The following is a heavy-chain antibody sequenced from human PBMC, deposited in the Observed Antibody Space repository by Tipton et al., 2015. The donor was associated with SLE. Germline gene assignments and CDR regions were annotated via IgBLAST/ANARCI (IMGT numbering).Heavy chain of an antibody. V-gene: IGHV4-59*08. Sequence: TLSLTCSVSGGSIRSYYWTWIRQPPGKGLEWIGYVFYTGRTIYNSSLRSRLTMSVDTSKSQFSLKLSSVTAADTAVYYCAARTGDVLYYYYMDVWGKGTTVTVSS. CDR2: VFYTGRT. D-gene: IGHD7-27*01. J-gene: IGHJ6*03. CDR3: AARTGDVLYYYYMDV. CDR1: GGSIRSYY.